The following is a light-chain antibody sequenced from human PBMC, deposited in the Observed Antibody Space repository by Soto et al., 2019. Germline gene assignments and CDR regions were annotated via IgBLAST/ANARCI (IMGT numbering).Light chain of an antibody. CDR3: QQYDIYSIT. Sequence: DIQMTQSPSTLSASVGDRVTITCRASQSISNWLAWYQQKPGKAPKLLIYKASSLESGVPSRFSGSGSGTDFTLTISSLQPDDFATYYCQQYDIYSITFGQGTRLEIK. CDR2: KAS. CDR1: QSISNW. V-gene: IGKV1-5*03. J-gene: IGKJ5*01.